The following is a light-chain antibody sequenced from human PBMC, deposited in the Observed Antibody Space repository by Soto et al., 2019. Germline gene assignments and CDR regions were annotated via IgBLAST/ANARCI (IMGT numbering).Light chain of an antibody. CDR3: SSYTSSSTL. CDR2: DVS. V-gene: IGLV2-14*01. Sequence: QSVLTQPASVSGSPGQSITISCTGTSSDVGGYNYVSWYQQHPGKAPKLMIYDVSNRPSGVSNRFSGSKSGNTASLTISGLQAEDKADYYCSSYTSSSTLFGTGTKLTVL. CDR1: SSDVGGYNY. J-gene: IGLJ1*01.